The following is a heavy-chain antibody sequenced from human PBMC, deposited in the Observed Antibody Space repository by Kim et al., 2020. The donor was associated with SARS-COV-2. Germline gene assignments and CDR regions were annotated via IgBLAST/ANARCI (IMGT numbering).Heavy chain of an antibody. CDR1: GFTFSSYA. Sequence: GGSLRLSCAASGFTFSSYAMSWVRQAPGKGLECVSVFYSGGSSTYYADSVKGRFTISRDNSKNALYLQMNSLRAEDTAVYYCAKEIWRGGKSPPYYWGQG. V-gene: IGHV3-23*03. CDR3: AKEIWRGGKSPPYY. CDR2: FYSGGSST. D-gene: IGHD3-3*01. J-gene: IGHJ4*02.